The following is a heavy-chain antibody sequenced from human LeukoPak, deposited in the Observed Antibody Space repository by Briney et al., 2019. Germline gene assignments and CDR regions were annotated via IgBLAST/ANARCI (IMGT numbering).Heavy chain of an antibody. Sequence: ASVKVSCKASGYIFTDYYMHWVRQAPGQELGWMGRINPNSGGTNYAQKFQGRVTITRDTSASTAYMELSSLRSEDTAVYYCARDGDLVVTHIIDYWGQGTLVTVSS. CDR3: ARDGDLVVTHIIDY. J-gene: IGHJ4*02. CDR1: GYIFTDYY. V-gene: IGHV1/OR15-1*04. D-gene: IGHD5-12*01. CDR2: INPNSGGT.